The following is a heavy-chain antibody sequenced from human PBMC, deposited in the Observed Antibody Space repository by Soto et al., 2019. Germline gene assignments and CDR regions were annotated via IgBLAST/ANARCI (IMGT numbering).Heavy chain of an antibody. CDR2: ISYDEIYK. V-gene: IGHV3-30-3*01. D-gene: IGHD6-19*01. CDR1: GFTFRSYA. CDR3: AKDIWGIAVAGPKPNY. J-gene: IGHJ4*02. Sequence: PGGSLRLSCTASGFTFRSYAMHWVRQAPGKGLERVAIISYDEIYKYYADSVKGRFTISRNNSKNPLYLQMNSLRAEDTVVFYGAKDIWGIAVAGPKPNYWRQGTLVTVSS.